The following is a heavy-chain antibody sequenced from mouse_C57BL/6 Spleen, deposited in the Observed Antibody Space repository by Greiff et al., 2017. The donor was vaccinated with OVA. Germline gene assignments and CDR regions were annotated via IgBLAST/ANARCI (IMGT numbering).Heavy chain of an antibody. V-gene: IGHV1-61*01. D-gene: IGHD2-4*01. CDR1: GYTFTSYW. CDR3: ARRGITKRYYFDY. J-gene: IGHJ2*01. Sequence: LVGPGSSVKLSCKASGYTFTSYWMDWVKQRPGQGLEWIGNIYPSDSETHYNQKFKDKATLTVDKSSSTAYMQLSSLTSEDSAVYYCARRGITKRYYFDYWGQGTTLTVSS. CDR2: IYPSDSET.